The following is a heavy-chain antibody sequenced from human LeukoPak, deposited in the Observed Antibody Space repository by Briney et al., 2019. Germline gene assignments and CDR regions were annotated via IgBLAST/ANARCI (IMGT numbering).Heavy chain of an antibody. V-gene: IGHV4-30-4*01. CDR3: AREMARNTPFSYYYYGMDV. D-gene: IGHD2-2*02. CDR1: GGSISSGDYY. CDR2: IYYSGST. J-gene: IGHJ6*02. Sequence: SETLSLTCTVSGGSISSGDYYWSWIRQPPGKGLEWIGYIYYSGSTYYNPSLKSRVTISVDTSKNQFSLKLSSVTAADTAVYYCAREMARNTPFSYYYYGMDVWGQGTTVTVSS.